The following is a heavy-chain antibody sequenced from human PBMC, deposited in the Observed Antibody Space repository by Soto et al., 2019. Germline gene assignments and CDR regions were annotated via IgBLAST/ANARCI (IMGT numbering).Heavy chain of an antibody. V-gene: IGHV3-33*01. J-gene: IGHJ4*02. CDR1: GFSFSSYS. CDR2: IWYDGSNK. Sequence: QVQLVESGGGAVQPGRSLRLSCAASGFSFSSYSMHWVRQAPGKGLEWVAVIWYDGSNKYYADSVRGRFTISRDTSQNTLYLQMSSLRAEDTAVYYCARDSGIGGSFDYWDQGTLVTVSS. CDR3: ARDSGIGGSFDY. D-gene: IGHD1-26*01.